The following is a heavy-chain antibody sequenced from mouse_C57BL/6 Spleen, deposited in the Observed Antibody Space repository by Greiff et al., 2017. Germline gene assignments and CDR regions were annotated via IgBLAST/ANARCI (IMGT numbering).Heavy chain of an antibody. J-gene: IGHJ3*01. CDR2: INPNYGTT. CDR3: ARYGNYCGSRSWFAY. D-gene: IGHD1-1*01. Sequence: VQLQQSGPELVKPGASGKISCKASGYSFTDYYMNWVKQSPGQSLEWIGVINPNYGTTSYNQKFKGKATLTVDQSSSTAYMQLNSLTSEDSAVYYCARYGNYCGSRSWFAYWGQGTLVTVSA. V-gene: IGHV1-39*01. CDR1: GYSFTDYY.